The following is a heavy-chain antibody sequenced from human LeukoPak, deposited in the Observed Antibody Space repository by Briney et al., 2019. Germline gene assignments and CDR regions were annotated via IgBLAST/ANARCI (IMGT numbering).Heavy chain of an antibody. CDR2: IYYSGST. V-gene: IGHV4-39*01. Sequence: PSETLSLTCTVSGGSISSSSYYWGWIRQPPGKGLEWIGSIYYSGSTYYNPSLKSRVTISVDTSKNQFSLKLSSATAADTAVYYCARLDYYDSGRAFDIWGQGTMVTVSS. J-gene: IGHJ3*02. CDR3: ARLDYYDSGRAFDI. D-gene: IGHD3-22*01. CDR1: GGSISSSSYY.